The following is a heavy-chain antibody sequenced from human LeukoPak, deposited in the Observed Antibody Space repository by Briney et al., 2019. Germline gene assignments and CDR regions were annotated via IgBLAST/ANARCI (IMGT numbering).Heavy chain of an antibody. J-gene: IGHJ4*02. D-gene: IGHD1-26*01. Sequence: SETLSLTCTVSGGSIRGHYWSWIRQSAGKGLEWIGRIYSSGGTDYNPSLKSRVTMSVDTSKNQLSLKLNSVTAADTAVYYCARGGWELVDVFGYWGQGTLVTVSS. CDR3: ARGGWELVDVFGY. CDR2: IYSSGGT. CDR1: GGSIRGHY. V-gene: IGHV4-4*07.